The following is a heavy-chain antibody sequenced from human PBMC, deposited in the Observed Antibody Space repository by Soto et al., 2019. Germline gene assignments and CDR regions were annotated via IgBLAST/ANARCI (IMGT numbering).Heavy chain of an antibody. CDR2: IYYSGST. CDR3: ARLKRDRYYYYGMDV. J-gene: IGHJ6*02. Sequence: SETLSLTCTVSGGSISSYYWSWIRQPPGKGLEWIGYIYYSGSTNYNPSLKSRVTISVDTSKNQFSLKLSSVTAADTAVYYCARLKRDRYYYYGMDVWGQGTTVTVSS. CDR1: GGSISSYY. V-gene: IGHV4-59*08.